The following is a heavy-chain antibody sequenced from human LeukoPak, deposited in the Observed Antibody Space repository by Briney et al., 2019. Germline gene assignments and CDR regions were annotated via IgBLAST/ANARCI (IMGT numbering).Heavy chain of an antibody. J-gene: IGHJ4*02. Sequence: SQTLSLTCTVSGGSISSGDYYWSWIRQPPGKGLEWIGYIYSNGGTYYNPSLKSRITISIDTSKTRFFLKLSSVTAADTAIYYCARGGAYYDDDSGFSWGQGTLVSVSS. D-gene: IGHD3-3*01. CDR1: GGSISSGDYY. V-gene: IGHV4-30-4*01. CDR3: ARGGAYYDDDSGFS. CDR2: IYSNGGT.